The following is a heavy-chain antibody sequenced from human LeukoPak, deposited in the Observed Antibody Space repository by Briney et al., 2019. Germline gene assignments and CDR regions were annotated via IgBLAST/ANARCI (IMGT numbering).Heavy chain of an antibody. V-gene: IGHV3-23*01. CDR3: AKHVGSGSGWDYFDY. Sequence: GGSLRLSCAASGFTFSRYAMSWVRQAPGKGLEWVSVISDDSSFTYYADSVKGRFTISRDNSKNTLYPQMNSLRAEDTALYYCAKHVGSGSGWDYFDYWGQGTLVTVSS. CDR1: GFTFSRYA. J-gene: IGHJ4*02. CDR2: ISDDSSFT. D-gene: IGHD3-10*01.